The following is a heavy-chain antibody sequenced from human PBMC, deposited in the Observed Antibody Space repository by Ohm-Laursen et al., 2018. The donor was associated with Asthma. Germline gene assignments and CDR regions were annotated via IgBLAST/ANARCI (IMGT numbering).Heavy chain of an antibody. CDR1: GFTVSSND. Sequence: SLRLSCTASGFTVSSNDMNWVRQAPGKGLEWVSLIYSGGSTHYADSVKGRFTISRDNAKNSLYLQMNSLRDEDTAVYYCARDWGIAVAGTLPSGFDYWGQGTLVTVSS. D-gene: IGHD6-19*01. J-gene: IGHJ4*02. CDR3: ARDWGIAVAGTLPSGFDY. CDR2: IYSGGST. V-gene: IGHV3-53*01.